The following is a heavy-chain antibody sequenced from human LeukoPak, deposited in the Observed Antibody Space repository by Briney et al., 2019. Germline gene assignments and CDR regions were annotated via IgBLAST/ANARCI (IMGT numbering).Heavy chain of an antibody. D-gene: IGHD3-22*01. CDR1: GGSISSYY. V-gene: IGHV4-59*01. Sequence: SETLSLTCTVSGGSISSYYWSWIRQPPGKGLEWIGYIYHSGSTNYNPSLKSRVTISVDTSKNQFSLKLSSVTAADTAVYYCARATPRNYYDSSGYYRIFDYWGQGTLVTVSS. J-gene: IGHJ4*02. CDR2: IYHSGST. CDR3: ARATPRNYYDSSGYYRIFDY.